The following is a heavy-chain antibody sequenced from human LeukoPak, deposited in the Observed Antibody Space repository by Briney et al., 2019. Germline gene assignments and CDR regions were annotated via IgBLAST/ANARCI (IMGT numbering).Heavy chain of an antibody. V-gene: IGHV4-30-4*01. CDR3: AREWAYYYDSSGSDAFDI. CDR1: GGSISSSSYY. J-gene: IGHJ3*02. CDR2: IYYSGST. Sequence: PSETLSLTCTVSGGSISSSSYYWGWIRQPPGKGLEWIGYIYYSGSTYYNPSLKSRVTISVDTSKNQFSLKLSSVTAADTAVYYCAREWAYYYDSSGSDAFDIWGQGTMVTVSS. D-gene: IGHD3-22*01.